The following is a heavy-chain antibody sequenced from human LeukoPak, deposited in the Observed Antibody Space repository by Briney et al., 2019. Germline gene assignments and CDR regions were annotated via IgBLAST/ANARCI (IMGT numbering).Heavy chain of an antibody. V-gene: IGHV3-21*01. CDR3: AREPRIAARPGSWFDP. CDR2: ISSSSSYI. J-gene: IGHJ5*02. Sequence: GGSLRLSCAASGFTFNSYSMNWVRQAPGKGLEWVSSISSSSSYIHYADSVKGRFTISRDNAKNSLYLQMNSLRVEDTAVYYCAREPRIAARPGSWFDPWGQGTLVTVSS. CDR1: GFTFNSYS. D-gene: IGHD6-6*01.